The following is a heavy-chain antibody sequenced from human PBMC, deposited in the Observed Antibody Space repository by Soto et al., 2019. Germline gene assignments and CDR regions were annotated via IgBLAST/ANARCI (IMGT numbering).Heavy chain of an antibody. Sequence: QVQLVQSGAEVKKPGSSVKVSCKASGGTFSSYAISWVRQAPGQGLEWMGGIIPIFGTADYAQKFQGRVTNTAAESTSTGNMELSSLSSEDTAVYYCASHYDSSGYYSRGLDYWGQGTLVTVSS. CDR2: IIPIFGTA. J-gene: IGHJ4*02. D-gene: IGHD3-22*01. CDR3: ASHYDSSGYYSRGLDY. CDR1: GGTFSSYA. V-gene: IGHV1-69*12.